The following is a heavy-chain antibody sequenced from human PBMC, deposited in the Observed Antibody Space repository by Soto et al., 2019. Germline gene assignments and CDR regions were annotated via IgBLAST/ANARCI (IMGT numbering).Heavy chain of an antibody. CDR1: GYTFTSYA. CDR3: ASERIGYCSSTSCYLSRWWFDP. J-gene: IGHJ5*02. CDR2: INAGNGNT. V-gene: IGHV1-3*01. D-gene: IGHD2-2*01. Sequence: GASVNVSCKASGYTFTSYAMHWVRQAPGQRLEWMGWINAGNGNTKYSQKFQGRVTITRDTSASTAYMELSSLRSEDTAVYYCASERIGYCSSTSCYLSRWWFDPWGQGTLVTVSS.